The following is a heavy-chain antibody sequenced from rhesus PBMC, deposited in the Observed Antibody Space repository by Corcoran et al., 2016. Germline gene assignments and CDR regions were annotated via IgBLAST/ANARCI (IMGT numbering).Heavy chain of an antibody. CDR1: GGSISGASY. D-gene: IGHD3-16*01. CDR3: ARHQYYTGPYYSFDC. CDR2: IYGNNANT. V-gene: IGHV4-143*01. J-gene: IGHJ4*01. Sequence: QVQLQESGPGLVKPSETLSLSCTVSGGSISGASYWSWIRQPPGRGGEWIGSIYGNNANTYYAPSLKSRVTISNVTSKNLFFLRLSSVPAADTAVYYCARHQYYTGPYYSFDCWGQGVLVTVSS.